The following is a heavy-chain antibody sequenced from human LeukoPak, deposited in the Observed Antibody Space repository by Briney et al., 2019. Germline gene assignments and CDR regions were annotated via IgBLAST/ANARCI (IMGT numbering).Heavy chain of an antibody. V-gene: IGHV3-48*01. D-gene: IGHD3-22*01. CDR2: ISSSSSTI. J-gene: IGHJ4*02. Sequence: PGGSLRLSCAASGFTFSSYSMNWVRQAPGKGLEWVSYISSSSSTIYYADSVKGRFTISRDNSKNTLYLQMNSLRAEDTAVYYCAKEDYDSSGYHDYWGQGTLVTVSS. CDR3: AKEDYDSSGYHDY. CDR1: GFTFSSYS.